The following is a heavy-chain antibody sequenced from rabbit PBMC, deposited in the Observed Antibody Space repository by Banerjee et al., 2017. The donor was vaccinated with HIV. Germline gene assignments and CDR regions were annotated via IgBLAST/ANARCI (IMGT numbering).Heavy chain of an antibody. CDR3: ARGLDGAGTSSLSL. V-gene: IGHV1S45*01. CDR2: IGAGSSGST. CDR1: GFSFSSSYW. D-gene: IGHD8-1*01. J-gene: IGHJ3*01. Sequence: QEQLEESGGDLVKPEGSLTLTCTASGFSFSSSYWMLWVRQAPGKGLEWIACIGAGSSGSTWYASWVNGRFTISRTSSTTVTLQLNSLTAADTATYFCARGLDGAGTSSLSLWGQGTLVTVS.